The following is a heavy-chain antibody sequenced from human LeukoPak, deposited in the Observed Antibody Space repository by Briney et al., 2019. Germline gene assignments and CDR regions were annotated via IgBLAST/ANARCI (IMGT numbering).Heavy chain of an antibody. V-gene: IGHV3-21*01. CDR3: ARDPLPYYYDSSGYYLDY. J-gene: IGHJ4*02. Sequence: GGSLRLSCAASGFTFSSYSMNWVRQAPGKGLEWVSSISSSSSYIYYADSVKGRFTISRDNAKNSLYLQMNSLRAEDTAVYYCARDPLPYYYDSSGYYLDYWGQGTLVTVSS. D-gene: IGHD3-22*01. CDR1: GFTFSSYS. CDR2: ISSSSSYI.